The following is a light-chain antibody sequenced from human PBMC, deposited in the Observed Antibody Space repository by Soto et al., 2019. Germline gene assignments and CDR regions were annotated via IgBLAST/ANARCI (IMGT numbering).Light chain of an antibody. CDR1: SMDIGGYNY. CDR3: GSYTSTSTFHV. CDR2: EVS. Sequence: QSVLTQPASVSGSPGQSITISCTGTSMDIGGYNYVSWYQHHPGKAPKLMIYEVSNRPSGVSNRFSGSKSGNTASLTISGLQTEDEADYYCGSYTSTSTFHVFGTGTKVTVL. J-gene: IGLJ1*01. V-gene: IGLV2-14*01.